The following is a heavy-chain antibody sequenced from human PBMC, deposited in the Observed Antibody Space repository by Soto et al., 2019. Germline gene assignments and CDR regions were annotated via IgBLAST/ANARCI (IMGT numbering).Heavy chain of an antibody. D-gene: IGHD4-17*01. CDR3: AKDPYRYGDYGAADY. CDR2: ISYDGSNK. Sequence: GGSLRLSCAASGFTFSSYGMHWVRQAPGKGLEWVAVISYDGSNKYYADSVKGRFTISRDNSKNTLYLQMNSLRAEDTAVYYCAKDPYRYGDYGAADYWGQGTLVTVSS. V-gene: IGHV3-30*18. J-gene: IGHJ4*02. CDR1: GFTFSSYG.